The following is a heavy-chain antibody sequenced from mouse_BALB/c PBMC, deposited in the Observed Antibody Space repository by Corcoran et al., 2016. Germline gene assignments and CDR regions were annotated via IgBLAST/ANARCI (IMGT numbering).Heavy chain of an antibody. CDR1: GYTFTDYS. V-gene: IGHV9-2-1*01. D-gene: IGHD2-3*01. J-gene: IGHJ3*01. CDR2: INTETGEP. Sequence: QIQLVQSGPELKKPGETVKISCKASGYTFTDYSMHWVKQAPGKGLKWMGWINTETGEPTYADDFKGRFAFSLETSASTAYLQINNLKNEDTAKYFCAKDGPWFAYWGQGTLVTVSA. CDR3: AKDGPWFAY.